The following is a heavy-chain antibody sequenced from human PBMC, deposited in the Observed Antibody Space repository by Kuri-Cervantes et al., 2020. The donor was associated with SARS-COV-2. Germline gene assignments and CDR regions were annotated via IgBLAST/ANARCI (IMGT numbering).Heavy chain of an antibody. V-gene: IGHV4-30-4*01. J-gene: IGHJ4*02. CDR3: AREGVRLGAADPC. D-gene: IGHD3-16*01. CDR2: IYYSGST. Sequence: LRLSCTVSGGSISSGDYYWSWIRQPPGKGLEWIGYIYYSGSTYYNPSLKSRVTISVDTSKNQFSLKLSSVTAADTAVYYCAREGVRLGAADPCWGQATLATVSS. CDR1: GGSISSGDYY.